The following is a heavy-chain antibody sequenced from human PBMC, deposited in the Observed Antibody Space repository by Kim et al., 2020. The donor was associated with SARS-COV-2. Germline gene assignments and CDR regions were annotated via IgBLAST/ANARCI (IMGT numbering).Heavy chain of an antibody. CDR3: ARQVYFGELFRD. Sequence: TRYSPSFQGQVTISAAKSISTAYLQWSSLKASDTAMYYCARQVYFGELFRDWGQGTLVTVSS. CDR2: T. D-gene: IGHD3-10*01. V-gene: IGHV5-51*01. J-gene: IGHJ4*02.